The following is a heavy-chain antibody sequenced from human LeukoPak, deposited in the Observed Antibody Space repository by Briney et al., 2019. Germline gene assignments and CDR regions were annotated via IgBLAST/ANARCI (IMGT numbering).Heavy chain of an antibody. CDR3: ARLKYCTNGVCYAGFDY. CDR2: INPNSGGT. V-gene: IGHV1-2*06. D-gene: IGHD2-8*01. CDR1: GYTFTGYY. Sequence: ASVKVSCKASGYTFTGYYMHWVRQAPGQGLEWMGRINPNSGGTNYAQKFQGRVTMTRDTSISTAYMELSRLRSDDTAVYYCARLKYCTNGVCYAGFDYWGQGTLVTVSS. J-gene: IGHJ4*02.